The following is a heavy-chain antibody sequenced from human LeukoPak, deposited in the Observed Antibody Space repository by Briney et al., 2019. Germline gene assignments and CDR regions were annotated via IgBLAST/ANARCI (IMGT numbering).Heavy chain of an antibody. V-gene: IGHV3-66*01. CDR2: IYSGGST. Sequence: GGSLRLSCAASGFTFSSYAMSWVRQAPGKGLEWVSVIYSGGSTYYADSVKGRFTISRDNSKNTLYLQMNSLRAEDTAVYYCASLDCSSTSCYLWHWGQGTLVTVSS. CDR3: ASLDCSSTSCYLWH. CDR1: GFTFSSYA. J-gene: IGHJ4*02. D-gene: IGHD2-2*01.